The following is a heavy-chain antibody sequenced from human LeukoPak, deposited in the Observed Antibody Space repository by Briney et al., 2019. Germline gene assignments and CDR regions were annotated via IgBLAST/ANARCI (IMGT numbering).Heavy chain of an antibody. CDR2: IYYSWST. D-gene: IGHD3-9*01. J-gene: IGHJ4*02. CDR3: AGRLTGYCY. Sequence: SETLSLTCTFAGGSISSYYWSWIRQPPAKGPGWIGYIYYSWSTNYNPSLKSRVTISVDTSKNQFSLKLSSVTAADTAVYYCAGRLTGYCYWGQGTLVTVSS. CDR1: GGSISSYY. V-gene: IGHV4-59*01.